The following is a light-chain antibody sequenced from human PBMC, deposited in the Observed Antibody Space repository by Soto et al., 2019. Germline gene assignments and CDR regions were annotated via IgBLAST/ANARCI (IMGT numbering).Light chain of an antibody. CDR1: QSVLYSSNNKNY. J-gene: IGKJ3*01. Sequence: DIMMTQSPDSLAVSLGERATINCKSSQSVLYSSNNKNYLAWYQQKPGQPPKLLIYWASTRESGVPDRFSGSGSGTDFTLTISSLQAEDAAVYYCQQYYSTPPTFGPGTKLDVK. V-gene: IGKV4-1*01. CDR3: QQYYSTPPT. CDR2: WAS.